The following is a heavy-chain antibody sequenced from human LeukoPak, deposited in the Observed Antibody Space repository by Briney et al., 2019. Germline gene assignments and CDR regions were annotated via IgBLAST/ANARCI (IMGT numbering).Heavy chain of an antibody. J-gene: IGHJ4*02. V-gene: IGHV4-39*01. CDR1: GGSISSSSYY. CDR3: ARHVRFLEWLSSYYFDY. D-gene: IGHD3-3*01. CDR2: IYYSGST. Sequence: EPSETLSLTCTVSGGSISSSSYYWGWLRQPAGKGLEWIGSIYYSGSTYYNPSLKSRVTISVDTSKSQFSLRLTSVTAADTAVYYCARHVRFLEWLSSYYFDYWGQGTLVTVSS.